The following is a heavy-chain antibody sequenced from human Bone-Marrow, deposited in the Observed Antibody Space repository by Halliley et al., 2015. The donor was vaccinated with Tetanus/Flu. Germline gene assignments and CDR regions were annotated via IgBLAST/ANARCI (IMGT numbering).Heavy chain of an antibody. D-gene: IGHD3-10*01. V-gene: IGHV3-15*01. CDR2: ILSKAYGETT. CDR3: AVAPYYYGSGSYSY. CDR1: GFTFSNEW. Sequence: SLRLSCATSGFTFSNEWMSWVRQAPGKGLEWVGRILSKAYGETTDYAEPVKGRFTISRDDSRNTLYLQMNSLRGDDTAVYYCAVAPYYYGSGSYSYWGQGTLVTVSS. J-gene: IGHJ4*02.